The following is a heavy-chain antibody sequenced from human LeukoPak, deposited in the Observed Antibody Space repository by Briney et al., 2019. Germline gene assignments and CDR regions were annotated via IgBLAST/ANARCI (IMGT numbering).Heavy chain of an antibody. J-gene: IGHJ4*02. D-gene: IGHD1-26*01. Sequence: GASVKVSCKASGYTFTSYDINWVRHATGQRLEWMGWISAGNGNTKYSQNFQGRVTFISNTSATTAFMELSSLRSEDAAVYYCARDSGSGNNDYWGQGTLVTVSS. V-gene: IGHV1-3*01. CDR2: ISAGNGNT. CDR3: ARDSGSGNNDY. CDR1: GYTFTSYD.